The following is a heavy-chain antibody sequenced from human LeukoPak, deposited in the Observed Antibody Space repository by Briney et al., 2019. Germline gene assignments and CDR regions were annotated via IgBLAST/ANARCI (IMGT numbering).Heavy chain of an antibody. V-gene: IGHV4-59*11. CDR3: ARGSAYYFDY. CDR2: IYYSGST. D-gene: IGHD6-6*01. CDR1: GGSISSHY. Sequence: SETLSLTCTVSGGSISSHYWSWIRRPPGKGLEWIGYIYYSGSTNYNPSLKSRVTISVDTSKNQFSLKLSSVTAADTAVYYCARGSAYYFDYWGQGTLVTVSS. J-gene: IGHJ4*02.